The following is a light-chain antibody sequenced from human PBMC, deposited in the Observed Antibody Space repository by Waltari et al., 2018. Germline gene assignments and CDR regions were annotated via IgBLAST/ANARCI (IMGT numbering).Light chain of an antibody. CDR1: QSVSSN. J-gene: IGKJ5*01. CDR2: GSS. CDR3: QQYDNWPIT. Sequence: EIVMTQFPATLSVSPGERATLTCRASQSVSSNLAWYQQKPGQAPRHPPPGSSTRATVFPARFSASGSGTEFTLTISSLQSEDFAVYYCQQYDNWPITFGQGTRL. V-gene: IGKV3-15*01.